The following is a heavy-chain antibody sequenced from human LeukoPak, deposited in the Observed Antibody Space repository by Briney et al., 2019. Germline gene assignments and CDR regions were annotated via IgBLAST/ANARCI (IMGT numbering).Heavy chain of an antibody. Sequence: PGGSLRLSCAASGFTFSSYGMHWVRQAPGKGLEWVAFIRYDGSNKYYADSVKGRFTISRDNSKNTLYLQMNSLRAEDTAVYYCAKGEYYDRSGYPPDYWGQGTLVTVSS. D-gene: IGHD3-22*01. V-gene: IGHV3-30*02. CDR1: GFTFSSYG. J-gene: IGHJ4*02. CDR2: IRYDGSNK. CDR3: AKGEYYDRSGYPPDY.